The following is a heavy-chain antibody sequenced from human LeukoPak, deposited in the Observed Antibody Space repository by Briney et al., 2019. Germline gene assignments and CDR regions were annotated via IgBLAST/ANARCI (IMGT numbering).Heavy chain of an antibody. CDR1: GFTFSSYG. D-gene: IGHD6-13*01. Sequence: GRSLGLSCAASGFTFSSYGMHWVRQAPGKGLEWVAVIWYDGSNKYYADSVNGRFTISRDNSKNTLYLQMNSLRAEDTAVYYCAKPHLSWYYFDYWGQGTLVTVSS. J-gene: IGHJ4*02. CDR3: AKPHLSWYYFDY. CDR2: IWYDGSNK. V-gene: IGHV3-33*06.